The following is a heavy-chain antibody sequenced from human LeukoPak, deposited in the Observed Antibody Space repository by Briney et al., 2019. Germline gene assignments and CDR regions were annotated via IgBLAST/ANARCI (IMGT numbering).Heavy chain of an antibody. CDR1: GYTFTSYA. CDR3: ARPSLYYYDSSGYYYRWDY. V-gene: IGHV1-69*13. CDR2: IIPIFGTA. Sequence: ASVNVSCKASGYTFTSYAISWVRQAPGQGLEWMGGIIPIFGTANYAQKFQGRVTITADESTSTAYMQLSSLRSEDTAVYYCARPSLYYYDSSGYYYRWDYWGQGTLVTVSS. D-gene: IGHD3-22*01. J-gene: IGHJ4*02.